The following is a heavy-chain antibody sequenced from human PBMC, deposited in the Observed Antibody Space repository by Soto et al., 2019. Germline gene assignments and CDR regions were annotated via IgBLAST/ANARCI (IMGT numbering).Heavy chain of an antibody. J-gene: IGHJ4*03. V-gene: IGHV5-51*01. Sequence: GESLKISCKASGYDFTNYWIAWVRQTPGRGLEWMGMIYPGDSDIRYNPSCRGRVTISADKSITSAFVQWGSLKASDSAIYYCARFRAPRRQLISMSFHLWGLGTLVTVSS. CDR2: IYPGDSDI. D-gene: IGHD6-13*01. CDR1: GYDFTNYW. CDR3: ARFRAPRRQLISMSFHL.